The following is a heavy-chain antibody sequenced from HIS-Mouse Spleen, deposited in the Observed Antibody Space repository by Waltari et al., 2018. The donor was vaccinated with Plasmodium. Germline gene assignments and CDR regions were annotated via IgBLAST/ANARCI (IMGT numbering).Heavy chain of an antibody. Sequence: QVTLRESGPALVKPTQTLTLTCTFSGFSLSTSGMFLTWIRHPPGKPLEWLARIDWDDDKYYSTSLKTRLTISKDTSKNQVVLTMTNMDPVDTATYYCARTTYSSSSAKYYYYGMDVWGQGTTVTVSS. CDR1: GFSLSTSGMF. D-gene: IGHD6-6*01. CDR2: IDWDDDK. CDR3: ARTTYSSSSAKYYYYGMDV. V-gene: IGHV2-70*15. J-gene: IGHJ6*02.